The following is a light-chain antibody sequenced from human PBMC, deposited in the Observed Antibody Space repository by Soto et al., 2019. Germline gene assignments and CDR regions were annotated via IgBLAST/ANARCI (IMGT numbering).Light chain of an antibody. V-gene: IGLV3-16*01. CDR1: ALPKKY. J-gene: IGLJ3*02. CDR3: LSADSSGTWV. Sequence: SYELTQPPSVSVSLGQMARITCSGEALPKKYAYWYQQKPGQFPVLVIYKDGERPSGIPERFSGSSSGTIVTLTISGVQAEDEADYYCLSADSSGTWVFGGGTKVTVL. CDR2: KDG.